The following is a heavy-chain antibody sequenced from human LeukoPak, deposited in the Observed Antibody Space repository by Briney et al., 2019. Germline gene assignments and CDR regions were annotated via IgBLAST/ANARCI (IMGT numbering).Heavy chain of an antibody. CDR1: GFTFSSYE. Sequence: GGSLRLSCATSGFTFSSYEMNWVRQAPGKGLEWISYISSSGSSIYYADSVKGRFTVSRGNVKNSLYLHMNSLRADDTAVYYCSFYGDYYWGQGTLVTVSS. CDR2: ISSSGSSI. J-gene: IGHJ4*02. CDR3: SFYGDYY. D-gene: IGHD4-17*01. V-gene: IGHV3-48*03.